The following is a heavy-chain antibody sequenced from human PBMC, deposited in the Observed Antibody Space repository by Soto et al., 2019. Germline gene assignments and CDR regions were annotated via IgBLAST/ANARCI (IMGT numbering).Heavy chain of an antibody. CDR3: ARDMVLVPAASIPGLAGY. CDR2: ISYDGSNK. CDR1: GFTFSSYA. V-gene: IGHV3-30-3*01. J-gene: IGHJ4*02. D-gene: IGHD2-2*01. Sequence: QVQLVESGGGVVQPGRSLRLSCAASGFTFSSYAMHWVRQAPGKGLEWVAVISYDGSNKYYSYSVKGRFTISRDNSKTTLYLQMHSLRADHTALYYCARDMVLVPAASIPGLAGYWAQGTLVTVSS.